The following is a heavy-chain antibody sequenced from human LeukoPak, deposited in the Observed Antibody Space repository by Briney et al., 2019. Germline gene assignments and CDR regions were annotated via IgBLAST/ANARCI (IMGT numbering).Heavy chain of an antibody. D-gene: IGHD1-1*01. CDR3: ASPRTGAFDI. CDR1: GFTFSSYS. CDR2: ISSSSSYI. J-gene: IGHJ3*02. V-gene: IGHV3-21*01. Sequence: GGSLRLSCAASGFTFSSYSMNWVRQAPGKGLEWVSSISSSSSYIYYADSVKGRFTISRDNAKNSLYLQMNSLRAKDTAVYYCASPRTGAFDIWGQGTMVTVSS.